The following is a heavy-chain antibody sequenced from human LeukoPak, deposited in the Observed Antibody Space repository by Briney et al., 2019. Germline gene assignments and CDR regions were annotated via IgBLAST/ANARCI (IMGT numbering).Heavy chain of an antibody. D-gene: IGHD2-2*01. Sequence: PSETLSLTCTVSGGSISSGSYYWSWIRQPAGKGLEWIGRIYTSGSTNYNPSLKSRVTISVDTSKNQFSLKLSSVTAADTAVYYCARVGYCSSTSCYRGAFDIWGQGTMVTVSS. CDR2: IYTSGST. J-gene: IGHJ3*02. V-gene: IGHV4-61*02. CDR1: GGSISSGSYY. CDR3: ARVGYCSSTSCYRGAFDI.